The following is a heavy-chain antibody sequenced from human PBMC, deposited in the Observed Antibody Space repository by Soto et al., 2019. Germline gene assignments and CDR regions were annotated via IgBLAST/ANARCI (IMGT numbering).Heavy chain of an antibody. V-gene: IGHV1-8*01. CDR3: ARLESYELCSRVGYGMDV. CDR2: MNPNSGNT. Sequence: ASVKVSCKASGYTFTSYDINWVRQATGQGIEWMGWMNPNSGNTGYAQKFQGRVTMTRNTSISTAYMELSSLRSEDTAVYYCARLESYELCSRVGYGMDVRDQGTRVTFSS. J-gene: IGHJ6*02. CDR1: GYTFTSYD. D-gene: IGHD3-16*01.